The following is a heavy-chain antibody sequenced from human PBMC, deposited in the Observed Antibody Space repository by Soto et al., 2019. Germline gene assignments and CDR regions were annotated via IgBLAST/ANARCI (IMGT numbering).Heavy chain of an antibody. CDR3: ASSSPFHY. V-gene: IGHV4-39*01. J-gene: IGHJ4*02. D-gene: IGHD6-6*01. CDR1: SASLSSSTYY. Sequence: SETLSLTCSVSSASLSSSTYYWSWIRQPPGRGPEWIGSIYYSGNTYYKPSLKSRVSISIDTSRNQFSLKLTSVTAADTGVYYCASSSPFHYWGPGIVVTVS. CDR2: IYYSGNT.